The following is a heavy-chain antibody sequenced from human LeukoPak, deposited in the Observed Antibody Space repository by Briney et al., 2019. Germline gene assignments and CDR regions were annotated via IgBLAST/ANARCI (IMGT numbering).Heavy chain of an antibody. CDR3: ARGGDFWSGYYQPFDY. J-gene: IGHJ4*02. CDR2: INPNSGGT. D-gene: IGHD3-3*01. Sequence: ASVKVSCKASGDTFTGYYMHWVRQAPGQGREWMGWINPNSGGTNYAQKFQGRVTMTRDTSISTAYMELSRLRSDDTAVYYCARGGDFWSGYYQPFDYWGQGTLVTVSS. CDR1: GDTFTGYY. V-gene: IGHV1-2*02.